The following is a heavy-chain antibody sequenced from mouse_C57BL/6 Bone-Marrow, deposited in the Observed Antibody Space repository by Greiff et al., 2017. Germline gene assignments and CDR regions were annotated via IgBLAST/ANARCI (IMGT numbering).Heavy chain of an antibody. CDR2: IDPENGDT. J-gene: IGHJ3*01. CDR1: GFNIKDDY. D-gene: IGHD2-2*01. V-gene: IGHV14-4*01. CDR3: TTGGYGWFAY. Sequence: DVKLVESGAELVRPGASVKLSCTASGFNIKDDYMHWVKQRPEQGLEWIGWIDPENGDTEYASKFQGKATITADKSSDTAYLQRSSLTSEDTAVYYCTTGGYGWFAYWGQGTLVTVSA.